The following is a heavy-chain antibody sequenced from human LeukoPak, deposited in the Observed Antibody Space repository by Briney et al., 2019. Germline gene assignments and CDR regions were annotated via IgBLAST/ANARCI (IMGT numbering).Heavy chain of an antibody. Sequence: ASVKVSCKASGYTFIDYYMHWVRQAPGQGLEWMGWINPNSGGTNYSQKFQGRVTMTRDTSISTAYMELRRLTSDDTAVYYCARRYNWNYSFQFDYWGQGTLVTVSS. CDR1: GYTFIDYY. CDR2: INPNSGGT. V-gene: IGHV1-2*02. J-gene: IGHJ4*02. D-gene: IGHD1-20*01. CDR3: ARRYNWNYSFQFDY.